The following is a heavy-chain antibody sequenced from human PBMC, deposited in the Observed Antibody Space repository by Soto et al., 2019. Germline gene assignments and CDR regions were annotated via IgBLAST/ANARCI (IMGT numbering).Heavy chain of an antibody. J-gene: IGHJ4*02. CDR3: ARDTTVTTSFFDY. CDR1: GGSFSGYY. V-gene: IGHV4-34*01. D-gene: IGHD4-17*01. Sequence: SETLSLTCAVYGGSFSGYYWSWIRQPPGKGLEWIGEINHSGSTNYNPSLKSRVTISVDTSKNQFSLKLSSVTAADTAVYYCARDTTVTTSFFDYWGQGTLVTVSS. CDR2: INHSGST.